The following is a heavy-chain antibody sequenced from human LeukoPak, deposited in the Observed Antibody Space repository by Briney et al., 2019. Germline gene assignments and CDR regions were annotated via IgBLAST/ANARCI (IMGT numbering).Heavy chain of an antibody. Sequence: ASVKVSCTASGYTFTSYDINWVRQATGQGLEWMGWMNPNSGNTGYAQKFQGRVTMTRNTSISTAYMELSSLRSEDTAVYYCAREEKVLLWFGESYAFDIWGQGTMVTVSS. CDR1: GYTFTSYD. V-gene: IGHV1-8*01. CDR2: MNPNSGNT. D-gene: IGHD3-10*01. J-gene: IGHJ3*02. CDR3: AREEKVLLWFGESYAFDI.